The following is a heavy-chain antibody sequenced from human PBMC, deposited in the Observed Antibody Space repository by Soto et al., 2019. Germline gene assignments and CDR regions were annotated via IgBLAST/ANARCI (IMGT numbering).Heavy chain of an antibody. CDR2: MYYSGST. Sequence: QVQLQESGPGLVKPSETLSLTCTVSDGSISSYYWSWIRQPPGKGLEWIGYMYYSGSTSYNPSLKSRVTLSVDTSKSQFSLKLSSVTAADTAVYYCARAGRSGWFDPWGQGTLVTVSS. V-gene: IGHV4-59*01. CDR3: ARAGRSGWFDP. CDR1: DGSISSYY. J-gene: IGHJ5*02. D-gene: IGHD1-26*01.